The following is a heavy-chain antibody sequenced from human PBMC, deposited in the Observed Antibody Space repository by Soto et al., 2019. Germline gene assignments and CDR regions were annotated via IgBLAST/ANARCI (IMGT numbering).Heavy chain of an antibody. V-gene: IGHV1-69*01. D-gene: IGHD2-15*01. CDR3: ARVMYCSGGSCPGHYYYGMDV. CDR1: GGTFSSYA. CDR2: VIPIFGTA. J-gene: IGHJ6*02. Sequence: QVQLVQSGAEVKKPGSSVKVSCKASGGTFSSYAISWVRQAPGQGLEWMEGVIPIFGTANYAQKFQGRVTITGDESTSTAYMELSSLRSEDTAVYYCARVMYCSGGSCPGHYYYGMDVWGQGTTVTVSS.